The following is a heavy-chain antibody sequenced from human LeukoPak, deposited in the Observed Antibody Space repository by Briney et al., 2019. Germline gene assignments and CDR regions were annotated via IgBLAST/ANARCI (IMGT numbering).Heavy chain of an antibody. V-gene: IGHV3-7*01. CDR3: ARGDATPAHYFYYFYMDV. CDR1: GFTFSGNW. CDR2: INRDGSEK. J-gene: IGHJ6*03. Sequence: GSLRLSCAGSGFTFSGNWMTWVRQDPGKGLEWVANINRDGSEKYYVDSVKGRFTISRDNVKNSLYLQMNSLRAEDTAVYYCARGDATPAHYFYYFYMDVWGKGTTVTVSS.